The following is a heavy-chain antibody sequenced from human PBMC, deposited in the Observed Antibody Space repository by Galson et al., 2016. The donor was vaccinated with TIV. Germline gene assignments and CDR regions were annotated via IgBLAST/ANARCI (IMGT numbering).Heavy chain of an antibody. Sequence: SLRLSCAASGFTFEDHAMHWVRQIPGRGLEWVSHLSWNSGKLGYAASVNGRFTISRDNAKNSVYLQMNRLRLEDTALYYCARERLWSGDNEPFDLWGQGTVVTVS. D-gene: IGHD1-26*01. CDR2: LSWNSGKL. CDR3: ARERLWSGDNEPFDL. CDR1: GFTFEDHA. V-gene: IGHV3-9*01. J-gene: IGHJ3*01.